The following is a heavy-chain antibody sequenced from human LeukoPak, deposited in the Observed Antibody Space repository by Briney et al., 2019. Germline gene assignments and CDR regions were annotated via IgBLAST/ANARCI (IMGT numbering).Heavy chain of an antibody. CDR3: AGHVLRFLEWLSTPFDY. D-gene: IGHD3-3*01. V-gene: IGHV3-23*01. CDR1: GFTFSSYA. J-gene: IGHJ4*02. Sequence: TGGSLRLSCGASGFTFSSYAMSWVRQAPGKGLEWVSAISGSGGSTYYADSVKGRFTNSRDNSKNTLYLQMNSLRAEDTAVYYCAGHVLRFLEWLSTPFDYWGQGTLVTVSS. CDR2: ISGSGGST.